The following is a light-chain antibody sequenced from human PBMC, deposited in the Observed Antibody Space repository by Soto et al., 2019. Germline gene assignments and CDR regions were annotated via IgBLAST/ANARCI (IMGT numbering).Light chain of an antibody. Sequence: EMALTQSPGTLSFSPGEIATLSCRASQSVSSTYLAWYQQKPGQAPRLIIYGASSRATGIPDRFRGSGSGTDFNLTLSRLEHDDCAVYYCQHYGSSPPAYTFGQGTKLEIK. V-gene: IGKV3-20*01. J-gene: IGKJ2*01. CDR3: QHYGSSPPAYT. CDR1: QSVSSTY. CDR2: GAS.